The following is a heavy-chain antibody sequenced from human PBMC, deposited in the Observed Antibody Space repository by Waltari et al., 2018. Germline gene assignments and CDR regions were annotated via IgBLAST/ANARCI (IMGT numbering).Heavy chain of an antibody. J-gene: IGHJ4*02. CDR1: GGSFSGYY. CDR2: INHSGTT. CDR3: ARVPAAAIVEGYFDY. Sequence: QVQLQPWGAGLLKPSETLSLTCAVYGGSFSGYYWSWIRQPPGKGLEWIGEINHSGTTNYNPSIESRLTISVDTSKNQFSLKLSSVTAADTAVYYCARVPAAAIVEGYFDYWGQGTLVTVSS. D-gene: IGHD2-2*02. V-gene: IGHV4-34*02.